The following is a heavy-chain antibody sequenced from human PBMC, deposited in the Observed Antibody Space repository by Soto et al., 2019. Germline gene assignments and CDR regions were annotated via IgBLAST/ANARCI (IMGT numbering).Heavy chain of an antibody. CDR1: GGSISSSNW. D-gene: IGHD6-19*01. J-gene: IGHJ6*02. CDR2: IYHSGST. Sequence: QVQLQESGPGLVKPSGTLSLTCAVSGGSISSSNWWCWVRHPPGKGLEWMGEIYHSGSTNYNPSLKSRVTISVDKSKNQFSLKLSSVTAADTAVYYCARNSSGWSSYYYYYYGMDVWGQGTTVTVSS. CDR3: ARNSSGWSSYYYYYYGMDV. V-gene: IGHV4-4*02.